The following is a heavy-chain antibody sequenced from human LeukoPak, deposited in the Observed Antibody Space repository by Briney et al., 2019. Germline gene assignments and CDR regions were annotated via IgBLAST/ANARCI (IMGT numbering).Heavy chain of an antibody. J-gene: IGHJ4*02. CDR3: ARRPRGYCSGGSCYLDY. CDR1: GYTFTSYY. D-gene: IGHD2-15*01. CDR2: INPSGGST. Sequence: GASVKVSCKASGYTFTSYYMHWVRQAPGQGLEWMGIINPSGGSTSYAQKFQGRVTMTRDTSISTAYMELSRLRSDDTAVYYCARRPRGYCSGGSCYLDYWGQGTLVTVSS. V-gene: IGHV1-46*01.